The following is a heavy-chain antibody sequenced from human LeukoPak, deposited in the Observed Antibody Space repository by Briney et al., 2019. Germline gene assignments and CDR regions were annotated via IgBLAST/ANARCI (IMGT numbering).Heavy chain of an antibody. CDR1: GGSISSYY. J-gene: IGHJ4*02. Sequence: PSETLSLTCTVSGGSISSYYWSWIRQPPGKGLEWIWYIYYSGSTNYNPSLKSRVTISVDTSKNQFSLKLSSVTAADTAVYYCARGRPGWELLDYWGQGTLVTVSS. D-gene: IGHD1-26*01. CDR2: IYYSGST. CDR3: ARGRPGWELLDY. V-gene: IGHV4-59*01.